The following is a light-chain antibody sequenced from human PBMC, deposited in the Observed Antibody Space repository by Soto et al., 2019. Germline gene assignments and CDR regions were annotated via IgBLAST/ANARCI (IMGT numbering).Light chain of an antibody. CDR1: QDIRIY. J-gene: IGKJ2*01. CDR3: QKYSSPPYT. Sequence: DIQMTQSPSSLSASVGDRVTITCRASQDIRIYLAWYQQKAGKVPKLLIYTASTLQSGVPSRFSGSGSGTDFTLTISSLQHEDAATYYCQKYSSPPYTFGQGTKLEIK. V-gene: IGKV1-27*01. CDR2: TAS.